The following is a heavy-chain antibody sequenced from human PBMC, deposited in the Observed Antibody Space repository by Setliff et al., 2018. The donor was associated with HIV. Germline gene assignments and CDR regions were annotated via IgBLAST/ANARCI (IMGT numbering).Heavy chain of an antibody. D-gene: IGHD4-17*01. V-gene: IGHV3-7*01. CDR1: GFTFSSYW. CDR2: IKQDGSEK. CDR3: AKDFQWSTVNTPLNYQYGMDV. Sequence: QSGGSLRLSCAASGFTFSSYWMSWVRQAPGKGLEWVANIKQDGSEKNYVDSVKGRFTISRDTAKNSLYLQMNNLRPEDTAVYYCAKDFQWSTVNTPLNYQYGMDVWGQGTTVTVSS. J-gene: IGHJ6*02.